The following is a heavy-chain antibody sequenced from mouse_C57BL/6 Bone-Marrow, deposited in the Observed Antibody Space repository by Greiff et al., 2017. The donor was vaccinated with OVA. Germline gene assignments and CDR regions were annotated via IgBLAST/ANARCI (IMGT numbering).Heavy chain of an antibody. V-gene: IGHV1-64*01. Sequence: QVQLQQSGAELVKPGASVKLSCKASGYTFTSYWMHWVKQRPGQGLEWIGMIHPNSGSTNYNEKFKSKATLTVDKSSSTAYMQLSSLTSEDSAVYYCARWDYGNYGTWYFDVWGTGTTVTVSS. D-gene: IGHD2-1*01. CDR3: ARWDYGNYGTWYFDV. CDR1: GYTFTSYW. J-gene: IGHJ1*03. CDR2: IHPNSGST.